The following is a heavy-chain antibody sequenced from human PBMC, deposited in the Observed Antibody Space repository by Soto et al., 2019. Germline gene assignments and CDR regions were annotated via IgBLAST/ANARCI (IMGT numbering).Heavy chain of an antibody. CDR3: TTSNWHLDH. CDR2: ISGSSSSI. Sequence: PGGSLRVSCAASGFMFSPYGMNWGRQAPGKGLEWVSYISGSSSSIYYADSVKGRFTISRDNAKNSVYLQMNSLREEDTALYYCTTSNWHLDHWGQGALVTVSS. V-gene: IGHV3-21*06. J-gene: IGHJ4*02. CDR1: GFMFSPYG.